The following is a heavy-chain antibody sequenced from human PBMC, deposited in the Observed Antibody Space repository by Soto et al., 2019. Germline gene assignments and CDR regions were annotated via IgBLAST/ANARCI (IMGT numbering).Heavy chain of an antibody. V-gene: IGHV1-3*01. Sequence: ASVNASCKASGYTFTSYDMHWVRQAPGQRLEWMGWINAGNGNTKYSQRFQGRVTITRDTSASTAYMELSSLRSEDTAVYYCASLSFAVFTYGMDVWGQGTTVTVSS. J-gene: IGHJ6*02. CDR2: INAGNGNT. CDR3: ASLSFAVFTYGMDV. CDR1: GYTFTSYD. D-gene: IGHD3-16*01.